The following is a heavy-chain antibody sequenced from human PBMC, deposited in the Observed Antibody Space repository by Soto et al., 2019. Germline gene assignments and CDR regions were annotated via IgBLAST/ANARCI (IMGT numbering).Heavy chain of an antibody. D-gene: IGHD3-16*02. CDR2: ISAYNGNT. J-gene: IGHJ3*02. CDR3: AREAAYYDIWGSYRLGAFAI. V-gene: IGHV1-18*01. CDR1: GYTFTSYG. Sequence: QVQLVQSGAEVKKPGASVKVSCKASGYTFTSYGISWVRQAPGQGLEWMVWISAYNGNTNYAQKLQGRVTMTTDTPTSAAYRELRSLRSDDPAVYYCAREAAYYDIWGSYRLGAFAIWGRGTMVTVSS.